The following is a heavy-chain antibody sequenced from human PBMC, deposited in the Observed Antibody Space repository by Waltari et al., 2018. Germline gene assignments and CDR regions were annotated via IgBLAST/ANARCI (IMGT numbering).Heavy chain of an antibody. D-gene: IGHD2-15*01. V-gene: IGHV1-3*03. CDR1: GYTFTSYA. CDR3: ARGAGVVVAATGLYYFDY. CDR2: INAGNGNT. J-gene: IGHJ4*02. Sequence: QVQLVQSGAEVKKPGASVKVSCKASGYTFTSYAMHWVRQAPGQRLEWMGWINAGNGNTKYSQEFQGRVTITRDTSASTAYMELSSLRSEDMAVYYCARGAGVVVAATGLYYFDYWGQGTLVTVSS.